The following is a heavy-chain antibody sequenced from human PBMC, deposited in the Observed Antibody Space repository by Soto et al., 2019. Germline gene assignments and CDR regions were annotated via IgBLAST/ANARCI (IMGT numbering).Heavy chain of an antibody. J-gene: IGHJ5*02. CDR2: INPNSGGT. V-gene: IGHV1-2*02. D-gene: IGHD3-22*01. CDR3: AREVRFFLSSGALDP. Sequence: QVQLVQSGAEVKKPGASVKVSCKASGYTFTGYYMHWVRQAPGQGLEWMGWINPNSGGTNYAQKFQGRVTMIRDTSISTAYMELSRLRSDDTAVYYCAREVRFFLSSGALDPWGQGTLVTVSS. CDR1: GYTFTGYY.